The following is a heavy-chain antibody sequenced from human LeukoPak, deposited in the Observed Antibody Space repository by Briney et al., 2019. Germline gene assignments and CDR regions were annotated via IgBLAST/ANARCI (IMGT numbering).Heavy chain of an antibody. D-gene: IGHD2-2*01. CDR3: AAALRYCSSTSCVVRLPYFDP. Sequence: SVKVSCKVSGYTLTELSMHWVRQAPGKGLEWIGWIVVGSGNTNYAQKFQERVTITRDMSTSTAYMELSSLRSEDTAVYYCAAALRYCSSTSCVVRLPYFDPWGQGTLVTVSS. V-gene: IGHV1-58*02. J-gene: IGHJ5*02. CDR1: GYTLTELS. CDR2: IVVGSGNT.